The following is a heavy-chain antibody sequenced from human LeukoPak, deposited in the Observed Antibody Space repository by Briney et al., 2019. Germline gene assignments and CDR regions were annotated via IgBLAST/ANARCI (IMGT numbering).Heavy chain of an antibody. CDR1: GLSFGDDG. J-gene: IGHJ4*02. V-gene: IGHV3-66*01. D-gene: IGHD3-9*01. CDR2: IYSGGST. CDR3: ARNPPYYDILTGYIPREDY. Sequence: GGSLRLSCTASGLSFGDDGVSWVRQAPGKGLEWVSVIYSGGSTYYADSVKGRFTISRDNSKNTLYLQMNSLRAEDTAVYYCARNPPYYDILTGYIPREDYWGQGTLVTVSS.